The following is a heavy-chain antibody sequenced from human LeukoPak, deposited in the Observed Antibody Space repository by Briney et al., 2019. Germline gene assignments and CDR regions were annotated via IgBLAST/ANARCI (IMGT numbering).Heavy chain of an antibody. CDR3: ATVYCGGDCYPAEYFRH. CDR1: GYTFTDYY. D-gene: IGHD2-21*01. J-gene: IGHJ1*01. V-gene: IGHV1-69-2*01. CDR2: VDPEDGET. Sequence: ASVKVSCKVSGYTFTDYYMHWVQQAPGKGLEWMGLVDPEDGETIYAEKFQGRVTITADTSTDTAYMELSSLRSEDTAVYYCATVYCGGDCYPAEYFRHWGQGTLVTVSS.